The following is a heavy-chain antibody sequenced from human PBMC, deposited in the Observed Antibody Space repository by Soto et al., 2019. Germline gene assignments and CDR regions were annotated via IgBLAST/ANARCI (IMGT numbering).Heavy chain of an antibody. J-gene: IGHJ6*02. Sequence: PSETLSLTCTVSGGSISSGGYYWSWIRQHPGKGLEWIGYIYYSGSTYYNPSLKSRVTIAVDTSKNQFSLKLSSVTAADTAVYYCARVNCSGGSCYSDYYYYYGMDVWGQGTTVTVS. CDR3: ARVNCSGGSCYSDYYYYYGMDV. CDR2: IYYSGST. V-gene: IGHV4-31*03. CDR1: GGSISSGGYY. D-gene: IGHD2-15*01.